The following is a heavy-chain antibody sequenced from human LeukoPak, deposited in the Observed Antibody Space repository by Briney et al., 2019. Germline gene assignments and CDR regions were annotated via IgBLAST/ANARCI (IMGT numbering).Heavy chain of an antibody. D-gene: IGHD5-24*01. CDR1: GFSFSSYW. V-gene: IGHV3-7*04. CDR3: TRVGYIDEGIDY. Sequence: GGSLRLSCVASGFSFSSYWMTWVRQAPGRGLEWVANIKQDGSKKSYVDSVKGRFTISRDNAKNSLYLQMNSLRAEDTAMYYCTRVGYIDEGIDYWGQGTLVTVSS. J-gene: IGHJ4*02. CDR2: IKQDGSKK.